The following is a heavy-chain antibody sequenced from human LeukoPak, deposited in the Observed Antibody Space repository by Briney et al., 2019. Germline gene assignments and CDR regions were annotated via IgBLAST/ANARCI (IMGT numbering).Heavy chain of an antibody. V-gene: IGHV3-11*01. CDR3: AGVMYYYDSSGYR. CDR1: GFAFTDYA. Sequence: GGSLRLSCAASGFAFTDYAISWVRQAPGKGLEWVSYISSSGSTIYYADSVKGRFAISRDNAKNSLYLQMNSLRAEDTAVYYCAGVMYYYDSSGYRWGQGTLVTVSS. D-gene: IGHD3-22*01. J-gene: IGHJ4*02. CDR2: ISSSGSTI.